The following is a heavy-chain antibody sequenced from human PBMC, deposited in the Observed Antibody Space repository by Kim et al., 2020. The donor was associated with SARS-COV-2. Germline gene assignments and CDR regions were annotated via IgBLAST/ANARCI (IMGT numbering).Heavy chain of an antibody. CDR1: GYTFNNYA. CDR3: ARDRGGMDV. CDR2: IGTYNGIT. Sequence: ASVKVSCKASGYTFNNYAFSWVRQAPGQGLEWMGWIGTYNGITDYAQKLQDRVTMTTNTSTSTAYMELRSLTYDDTAVYYCARDRGGMDVWGQGTTVTVSS. J-gene: IGHJ6*02. V-gene: IGHV1-18*01.